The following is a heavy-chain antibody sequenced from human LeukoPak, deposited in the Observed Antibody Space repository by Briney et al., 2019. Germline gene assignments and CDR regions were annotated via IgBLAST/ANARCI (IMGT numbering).Heavy chain of an antibody. D-gene: IGHD3-22*01. CDR3: ARETGSGSHQTDAFDI. J-gene: IGHJ3*02. Sequence: GGSLRLSCAASGFTFSSYGMHWVRQAPGKGLVWVSRINSDTSRPSYADSVKGRFTNSRDNAKNTLYLQMNSLRAEDTALYYCARETGSGSHQTDAFDIWGQGTTVTVSS. V-gene: IGHV3-74*01. CDR2: INSDTSRP. CDR1: GFTFSSYG.